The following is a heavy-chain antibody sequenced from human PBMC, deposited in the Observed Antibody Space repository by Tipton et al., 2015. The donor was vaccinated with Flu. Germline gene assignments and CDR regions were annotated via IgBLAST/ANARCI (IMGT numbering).Heavy chain of an antibody. CDR1: GGSISYYS. D-gene: IGHD3-10*02. CDR3: ASLSYYDVDLKNFYFEY. J-gene: IGHJ4*02. CDR2: IYYSGST. Sequence: GLVKPSETLSLTCTVSGGSISYYSWSWVRQPPGKGLEWIGSIYYSGSTSYNPSLKSRAAISVDTTTSHFSLKLSSVTAADTAAYFCASLSYYDVDLKNFYFEYWGRGALVTVSS. V-gene: IGHV4-59*05.